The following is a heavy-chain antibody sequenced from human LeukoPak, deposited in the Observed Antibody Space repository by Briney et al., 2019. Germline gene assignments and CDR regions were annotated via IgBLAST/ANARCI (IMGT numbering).Heavy chain of an antibody. CDR1: GGSISSYY. J-gene: IGHJ4*02. CDR2: IYHSGST. D-gene: IGHD2-15*01. V-gene: IGHV4-30-2*01. CDR3: ARASGGSWPIDY. Sequence: PSQTLSLTCTVSGGSISSYYWSWIRQPPGKGLEWIGYIYHSGSTYYNPSLKSRVTISVDRSKNQFSLKLSSVTAADTAVYYCARASGGSWPIDYWAREPWSPSPQ.